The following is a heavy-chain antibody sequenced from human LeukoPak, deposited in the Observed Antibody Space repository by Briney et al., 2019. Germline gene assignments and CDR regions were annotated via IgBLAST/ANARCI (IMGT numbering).Heavy chain of an antibody. D-gene: IGHD3-3*01. J-gene: IGHJ5*02. CDR3: ARGGETIFGVVTPFNWFDP. V-gene: IGHV4-59*12. CDR2: IYYSGST. Sequence: SETLSLTCTVSGGSISSYYWSWIRQPPGKGLEWIGYIYYSGSTNYNPSLKSRVTISVDTSKNQFSLKLSSVTAADTAVYYCARGGETIFGVVTPFNWFDPWGQGTLVTVSS. CDR1: GGSISSYY.